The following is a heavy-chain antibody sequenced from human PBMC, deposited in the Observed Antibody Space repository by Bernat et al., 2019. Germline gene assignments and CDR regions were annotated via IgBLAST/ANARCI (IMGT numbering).Heavy chain of an antibody. CDR1: GVAFGSYA. Sequence: EGQRGGAGGGVGGPGGAVRVACAAAGVAFGSYAMSWVRQAPGQGLAWGPAGRGSGGSTYYADSVKGRFTISRDNSKNTLYLQMNSLRDEDTAVYYCAKDISPAKSRWFDYWGQGTLVTVSS. CDR3: AKDISPAKSRWFDY. J-gene: IGHJ4*02. CDR2: GRGSGGST. D-gene: IGHD2-15*01. V-gene: IGHV3-23*04.